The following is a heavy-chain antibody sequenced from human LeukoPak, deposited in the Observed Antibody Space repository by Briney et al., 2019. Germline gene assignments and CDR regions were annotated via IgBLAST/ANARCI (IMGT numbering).Heavy chain of an antibody. CDR3: ARDVASSGTLGTPDI. CDR1: GFTFSSYS. J-gene: IGHJ3*02. V-gene: IGHV3-30*04. Sequence: GGSLRLSCAASGFTFSSYSMHWVRQAPGRGLEPLACISYDGSRDHHADSVKGRFTISRDNSKNTLYLQMNSLRAEDSAVYYCARDVASSGTLGTPDIWGQGTMVTVSS. CDR2: ISYDGSRD. D-gene: IGHD6-19*01.